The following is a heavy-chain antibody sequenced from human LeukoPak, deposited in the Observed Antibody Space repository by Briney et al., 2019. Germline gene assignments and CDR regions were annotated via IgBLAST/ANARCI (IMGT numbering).Heavy chain of an antibody. CDR1: GGSFSCYY. CDR2: VNQSGSS. CDR3: ARRAFPTSFSL. J-gene: IGHJ4*02. V-gene: IGHV4-34*01. D-gene: IGHD2-2*01. Sequence: KPSETLPLTCAVYGGSFSCYYWSWIRQPPGKGLEWMGEVNQSGSSNYNPSLKSRVTISVNISKNQFSLKLRSVTAADTAVYYCARRAFPTSFSLWGQGTLVTVSS.